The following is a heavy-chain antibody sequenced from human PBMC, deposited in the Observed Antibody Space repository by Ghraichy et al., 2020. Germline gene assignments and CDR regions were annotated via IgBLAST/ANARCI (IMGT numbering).Heavy chain of an antibody. J-gene: IGHJ4*02. D-gene: IGHD2/OR15-2a*01. V-gene: IGHV3-48*02. CDR3: ATYGAYSTARINTDK. Sequence: GESLNISCAASGFTFSSYSMNWVRQAPGKGLEWVSYISSSSDTIYYTDSVKGRFTISRDNAKNSLYLQMNSLRDEDTAVYYCATYGAYSTARINTDKWGQGTLVTVSS. CDR1: GFTFSSYS. CDR2: ISSSSDTI.